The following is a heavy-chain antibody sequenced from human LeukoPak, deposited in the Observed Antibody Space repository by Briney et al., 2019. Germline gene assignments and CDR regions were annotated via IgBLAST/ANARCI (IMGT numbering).Heavy chain of an antibody. CDR2: IIPIFGTA. J-gene: IGHJ4*02. D-gene: IGHD3-22*01. V-gene: IGHV1-69*05. Sequence: SVKVSCKASGGTFSSYAISWVRQAPGQGLEWMGRIIPIFGTANYAQKFQGRVTITTDESTSTAYMELSSLRSEDTAVYYCASYLPTSKYYYDSSGYHSDWGQGTLVTVSS. CDR1: GGTFSSYA. CDR3: ASYLPTSKYYYDSSGYHSD.